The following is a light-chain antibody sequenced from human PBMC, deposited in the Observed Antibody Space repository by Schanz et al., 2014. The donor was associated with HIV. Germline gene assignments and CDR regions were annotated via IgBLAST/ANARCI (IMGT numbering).Light chain of an antibody. Sequence: QSALTQPASVSGSLGQSITISCAGTSSDVGRYNLVSWYQHHPGKAPRLMIYDVSDRPSGVSNRFSGSKSGTSASLAITGLQAEDEVDYYCQSYDSSLSGYVFGTGTKLTVL. V-gene: IGLV2-14*02. CDR2: DVS. CDR3: QSYDSSLSGYV. J-gene: IGLJ1*01. CDR1: SSDVGRYNL.